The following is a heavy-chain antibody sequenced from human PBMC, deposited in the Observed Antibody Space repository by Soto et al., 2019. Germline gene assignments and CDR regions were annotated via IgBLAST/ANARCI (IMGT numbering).Heavy chain of an antibody. V-gene: IGHV3-30*18. Sequence: ESGGGVVQPGRSLRLSCEASGFTFRNNGMHWVRQVPGKGLEWVAVISYDGNNKYYADSVKGRFTISRDNSKNTVYLQMNNLRAEDTAMYYCAKGGSGNYLTYYYYYGMDVWGQGTTVTVSS. J-gene: IGHJ6*02. D-gene: IGHD3-22*01. CDR3: AKGGSGNYLTYYYYYGMDV. CDR2: ISYDGNNK. CDR1: GFTFRNNG.